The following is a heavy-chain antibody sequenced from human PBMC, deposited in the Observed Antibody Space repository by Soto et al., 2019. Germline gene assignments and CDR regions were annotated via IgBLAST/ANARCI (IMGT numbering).Heavy chain of an antibody. J-gene: IGHJ4*02. D-gene: IGHD1-26*01. Sequence: SVKVSCKALGNTFTYRYLHWVRQAPGQALEWMGWITPFSGDVHYAQKFQERVTITRDRSINTAYMQMSSLRSEDTAMYFCASGGAGSGPFTWELPDHWGQGTLVTV. V-gene: IGHV1-45*02. CDR2: ITPFSGDV. CDR3: ASGGAGSGPFTWELPDH. CDR1: GNTFTYRY.